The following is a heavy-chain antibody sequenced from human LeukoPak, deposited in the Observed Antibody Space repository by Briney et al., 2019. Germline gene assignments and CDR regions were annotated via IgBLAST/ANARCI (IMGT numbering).Heavy chain of an antibody. D-gene: IGHD3-22*01. CDR2: IYYSGST. Sequence: SETLSLTCTVSGGSISSYYWSWIRQPPGKGLEWIGYIYYSGSTNYNPSLKSRVTISVDTSKNQFSLKLSSVTAADTAVYYCARIHSGYYYDNYYYGMDVWGQGTTVTVSS. CDR1: GGSISSYY. J-gene: IGHJ6*02. CDR3: ARIHSGYYYDNYYYGMDV. V-gene: IGHV4-59*08.